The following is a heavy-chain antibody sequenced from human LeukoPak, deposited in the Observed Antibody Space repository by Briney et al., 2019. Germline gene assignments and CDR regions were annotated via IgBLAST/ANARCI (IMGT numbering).Heavy chain of an antibody. Sequence: GGSLRLSCAASGITFSDSAMHWVRQASGKGLEWVGRIRNKAKSYATAYAESVKGRFTISRDDSKHTAYLQMNSLKTEDTAVYYCTHYYDSSGYYGAFDIWGQGTMVTVSS. V-gene: IGHV3-73*01. CDR2: IRNKAKSYAT. CDR3: THYYDSSGYYGAFDI. J-gene: IGHJ3*02. D-gene: IGHD3-22*01. CDR1: GITFSDSA.